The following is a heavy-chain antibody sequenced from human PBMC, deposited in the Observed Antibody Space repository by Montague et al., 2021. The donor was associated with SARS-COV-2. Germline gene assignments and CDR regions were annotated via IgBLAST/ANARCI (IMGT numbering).Heavy chain of an antibody. V-gene: IGHV4-61*02. D-gene: IGHD2-21*02. CDR2: IHTSGST. Sequence: TLSLTCTVSGGSISYASYFWAWIRQPAGKGLEWIGRIHTSGSTNYNPSLKSRVAISIDTSKDQFSLELSSVTAADTAVYYCASSHCGGDCYSGQGTLVTVSS. CDR1: GGSISYASYF. J-gene: IGHJ4*02. CDR3: ASSHCGGDCY.